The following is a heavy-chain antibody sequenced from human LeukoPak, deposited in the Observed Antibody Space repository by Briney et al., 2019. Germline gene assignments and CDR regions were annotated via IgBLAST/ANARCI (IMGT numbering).Heavy chain of an antibody. CDR1: GGTFSSYA. V-gene: IGHV1-69*13. J-gene: IGHJ3*02. D-gene: IGHD2-2*01. Sequence: SVKVSCKASGGTFSSYAISWVRQAPGQGLEWMGGIIPIFGTANYAQKFQGRVTISADESTSTAYMELSSLRSEDTAVYYCARDARIVVVPAAPEVWGDAFDIWGQGTMVTVSS. CDR2: IIPIFGTA. CDR3: ARDARIVVVPAAPEVWGDAFDI.